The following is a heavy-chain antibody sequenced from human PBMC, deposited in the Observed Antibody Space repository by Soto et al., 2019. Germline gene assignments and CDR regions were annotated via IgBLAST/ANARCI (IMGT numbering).Heavy chain of an antibody. J-gene: IGHJ6*02. D-gene: IGHD2-8*01. CDR2: INPTTGLT. CDR3: ARALRNGYFYGMDI. Sequence: AASVKVSCKASGYAFSNNFMHWVRQAPAQGLEWMGVINPTTGLTSNAQKFQGRITMTSDTSSSTAYMELSSLRSEDTAVYYCARALRNGYFYGMDIWGQGTTVTVS. CDR1: GYAFSNNF. V-gene: IGHV1-46*01.